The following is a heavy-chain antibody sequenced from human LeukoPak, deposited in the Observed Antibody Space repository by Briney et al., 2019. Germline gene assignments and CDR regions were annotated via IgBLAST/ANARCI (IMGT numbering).Heavy chain of an antibody. J-gene: IGHJ4*02. CDR2: ISYDGSNK. CDR1: GFTFSSYG. V-gene: IGHV3-30*03. D-gene: IGHD2-15*01. CDR3: ARDTCSGGSCYYNY. Sequence: PGGSLRLSCAASGFTFSSYGIHWVRQAPGKGLEWVAVISYDGSNKYYADSVKGRFTISRDNSKNTLYLQMNSLRAEDTAVYYCARDTCSGGSCYYNYWGQGTLVTVSS.